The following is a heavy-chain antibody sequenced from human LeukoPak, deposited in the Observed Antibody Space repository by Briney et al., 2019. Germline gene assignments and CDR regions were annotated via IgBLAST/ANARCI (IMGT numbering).Heavy chain of an antibody. CDR1: GGSISSSSYY. V-gene: IGHV4-39*07. D-gene: IGHD3-22*01. J-gene: IGHJ6*03. CDR3: ARSNYYDSSGYLYYYFYYMDV. CDR2: IYYSGST. Sequence: SETLSLTCTVSGGSISSSSYYWGWIRQPPGKGLEWIGSIYYSGSTDYNPSLKSRVTISVDTSKNRFSLKLSSVTAADTAVYYCARSNYYDSSGYLYYYFYYMDVWGKGTTVTVSS.